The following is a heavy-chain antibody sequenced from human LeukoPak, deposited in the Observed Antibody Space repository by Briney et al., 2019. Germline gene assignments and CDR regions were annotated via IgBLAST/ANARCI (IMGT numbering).Heavy chain of an antibody. Sequence: SETLSLTCIVSRGSISSYYWSWIRQPPGKGLEWIGYIYHGGSTNYNPSLKSRVTISGDTSKNKFFLNLSSVTAADTAMYYCATGRYYYDSGGYPYNWFDPWGQGTLVTVSS. CDR1: RGSISSYY. V-gene: IGHV4-59*01. CDR3: ATGRYYYDSGGYPYNWFDP. J-gene: IGHJ5*02. D-gene: IGHD3-22*01. CDR2: IYHGGST.